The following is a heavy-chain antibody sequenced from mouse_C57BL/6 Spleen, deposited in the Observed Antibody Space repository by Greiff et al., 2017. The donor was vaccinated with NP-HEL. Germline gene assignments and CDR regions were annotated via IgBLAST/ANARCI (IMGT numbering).Heavy chain of an antibody. V-gene: IGHV3-6*01. Sequence: EVKLQESGPGLVKPSQSLSLTCSVTGYSITSGYYWNWIRQFPGNKLEWMGYISYDGSNNYKPSLKNRISITRDTSKNQFFLKLNSGTTEDTATYYCARGLLYAMDYWGQGTSVTVSS. CDR1: GYSITSGYY. J-gene: IGHJ4*01. CDR3: ARGLLYAMDY. D-gene: IGHD2-3*01. CDR2: ISYDGSN.